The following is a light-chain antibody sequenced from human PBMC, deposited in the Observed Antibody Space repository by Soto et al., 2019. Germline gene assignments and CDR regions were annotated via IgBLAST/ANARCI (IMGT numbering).Light chain of an antibody. Sequence: IQLTQSPSSVSASVGDRVTMTCRASQGISSWLVWYQQKPGKAPKLLIYAASSLQSGVPSRFSGSGSGTDFTLTISGLQPEDLATYYCQQANSFPWTFGQGTKVEIK. CDR1: QGISSW. J-gene: IGKJ1*01. CDR2: AAS. V-gene: IGKV1-12*01. CDR3: QQANSFPWT.